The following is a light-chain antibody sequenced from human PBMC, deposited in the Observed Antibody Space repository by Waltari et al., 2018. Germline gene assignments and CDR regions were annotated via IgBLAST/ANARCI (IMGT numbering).Light chain of an antibody. Sequence: QPVVTQEPSLTVSPGGTVTLTCSSSTGPVTSSHFPCWFQQRPGQAPRTLISATSHTYSVTPARFSGSLVEGKAALTLSGAQPDDDADYYCLLSYNRAVVFGRGTKLTVL. CDR3: LLSYNRAVV. J-gene: IGLJ2*01. CDR1: TGPVTSSHF. CDR2: ATS. V-gene: IGLV7-46*01.